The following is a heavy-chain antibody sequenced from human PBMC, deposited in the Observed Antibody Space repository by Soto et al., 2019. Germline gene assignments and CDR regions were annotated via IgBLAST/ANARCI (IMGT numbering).Heavy chain of an antibody. V-gene: IGHV4-61*01. D-gene: IGHD2-2*01. Sequence: SETLSLTCTVSGGSVNSGSDYWSWIRQPPGKGLEWIGYIYYSGSTNYNPSLKSRVTISVDTSKNQFSLKLSSVTAADTAVYYCARGPQTSYNWFDPWGQGILVTVSS. J-gene: IGHJ5*02. CDR3: ARGPQTSYNWFDP. CDR1: GGSVNSGSDY. CDR2: IYYSGST.